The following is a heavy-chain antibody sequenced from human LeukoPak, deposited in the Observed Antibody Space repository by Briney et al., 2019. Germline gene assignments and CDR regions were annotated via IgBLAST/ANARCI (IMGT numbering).Heavy chain of an antibody. CDR3: ARRGTTGEWFDP. D-gene: IGHD4-11*01. CDR1: GYTFSNYW. V-gene: IGHV5-51*01. CDR2: IYPVDSDT. Sequence: NHGESLKISCKGSGYTFSNYWIAWVRQTAGKGLEWMGIIYPVDSDTRYSPSFEGQVPISADKSISTSYLQWSSLKASDTAMYYCARRGTTGEWFDPWGQGTPATVYS. J-gene: IGHJ5*02.